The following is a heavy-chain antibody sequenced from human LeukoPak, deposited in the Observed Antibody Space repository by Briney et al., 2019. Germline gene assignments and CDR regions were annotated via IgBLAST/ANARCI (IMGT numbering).Heavy chain of an antibody. J-gene: IGHJ4*02. V-gene: IGHV3-64*01. CDR2: ISSNGGST. D-gene: IGHD1-26*01. Sequence: PGGSLRLSCAASGFTFSSYAMHWVRQAPGKGLEYVSAISSNGGSTYYANSVKGRFTISRDNSKNTLYLQMNSLRAEDTALYYCAKYSGSYSSTGFDYWGQGTLVTVSS. CDR3: AKYSGSYSSTGFDY. CDR1: GFTFSSYA.